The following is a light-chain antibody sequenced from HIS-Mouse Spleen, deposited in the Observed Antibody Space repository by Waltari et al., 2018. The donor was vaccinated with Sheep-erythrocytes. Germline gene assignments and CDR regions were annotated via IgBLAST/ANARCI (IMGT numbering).Light chain of an antibody. CDR1: SSAVGGSTY. J-gene: IGLJ2*01. CDR3: SSYTSSSTPVV. V-gene: IGLV2-14*03. Sequence: GQSIPTSCPGTSSAVGGSTYVSWYQQHPGKAPKLMIYAVSNRPSGVSNRFSGSKSGNTASLTISGLQAEDEADYYCSSYTSSSTPVVFGGGTKLTVL. CDR2: AVS.